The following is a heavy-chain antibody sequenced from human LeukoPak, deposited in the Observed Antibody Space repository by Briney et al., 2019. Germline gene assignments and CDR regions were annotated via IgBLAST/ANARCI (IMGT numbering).Heavy chain of an antibody. J-gene: IGHJ3*02. CDR3: ARDIHIVVVPAATPGYNSSWPPVVDI. CDR2: ISSGSSYI. V-gene: IGHV3-21*01. Sequence: GGSLRLSCAASGFTFNSYSMNWVRQAPGKGLEWVSSISSGSSYIYYADSVKGRFTISRDNAKNSLYLQMNSLRAEDTAVYYCARDIHIVVVPAATPGYNSSWPPVVDIWGQGTMVTVSS. CDR1: GFTFNSYS. D-gene: IGHD2-2*01.